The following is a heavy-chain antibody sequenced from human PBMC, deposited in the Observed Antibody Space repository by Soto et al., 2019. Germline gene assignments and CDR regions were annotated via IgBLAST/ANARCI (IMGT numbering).Heavy chain of an antibody. V-gene: IGHV1-69*06. J-gene: IGHJ4*02. CDR2: IIPIFGTA. D-gene: IGHD5-18*01. CDR3: ASSRGYSYGPFDY. Sequence: QVQLVQPAAEVKKPGSSVKVSCKASGGTFSSYAISWVRQAPGQGLEWMGGIIPIFGTANYAQKCQGRVTITADKSTSTAYMEPSSLRSEDTAVYYCASSRGYSYGPFDYWGQGTLVTVSS. CDR1: GGTFSSYA.